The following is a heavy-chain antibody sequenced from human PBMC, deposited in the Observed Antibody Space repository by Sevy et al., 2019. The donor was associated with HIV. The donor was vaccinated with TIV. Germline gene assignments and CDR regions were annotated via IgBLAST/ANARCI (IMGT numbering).Heavy chain of an antibody. CDR2: ISHDGRNNK. V-gene: IGHV3-30*04. J-gene: IGHJ4*02. CDR1: GFTFSEYG. D-gene: IGHD3-10*01. Sequence: GGSLRLSCAASGFTFSEYGIHWVRQAPGKGLEWVAVISHDGRNNKYNADSVKGRFTISRDNSKNTLYLQMNSLRAEDTAIYYCARDRGEILSSAFNYWGQGTLVTVSS. CDR3: ARDRGEILSSAFNY.